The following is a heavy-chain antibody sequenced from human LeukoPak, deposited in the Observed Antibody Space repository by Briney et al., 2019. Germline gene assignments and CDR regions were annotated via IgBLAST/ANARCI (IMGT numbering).Heavy chain of an antibody. J-gene: IGHJ5*02. V-gene: IGHV3-21*01. Sequence: GGSLRLSCAASGFTFSSYSMNWVRQAPGKGLEWVSSISSSSSYIYYADSVKGRFTISRDNAKNSLYLQMNSLRAEDTAVYYCARSRGSKGNWFDPWGQGTLVTVSS. D-gene: IGHD2/OR15-2a*01. CDR3: ARSRGSKGNWFDP. CDR1: GFTFSSYS. CDR2: ISSSSSYI.